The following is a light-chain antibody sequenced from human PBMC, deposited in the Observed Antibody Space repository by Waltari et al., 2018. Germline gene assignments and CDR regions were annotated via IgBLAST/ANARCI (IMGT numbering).Light chain of an antibody. CDR1: SSDIGSQKY. CDR2: DVS. J-gene: IGLJ3*02. Sequence: QSALTQPASVSGSPGQSITMSCTGTSSDIGSQKYVPGYQQHPGKAPKLMIYDVSERPSGVYKRFSGSKSVNTASLTISGLQADDEADYYCCAYTGSVWVFGGGTKLTVL. CDR3: CAYTGSVWV. V-gene: IGLV2-14*03.